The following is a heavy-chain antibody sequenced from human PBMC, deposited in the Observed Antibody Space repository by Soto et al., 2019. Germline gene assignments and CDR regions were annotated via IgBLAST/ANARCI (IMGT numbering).Heavy chain of an antibody. CDR1: GYTFTGYY. V-gene: IGHV1-2*02. CDR3: ARVPADVLYYYYMDV. J-gene: IGHJ6*03. CDR2: INPNSGGT. D-gene: IGHD2-2*01. Sequence: ASVKVSCKASGYTFTGYYMHWVRQAPGQGLEWMGWINPNSGGTNYAQKFQGRVTMTRNTSISTAYMELSSLRSEDTAVYYCARVPADVLYYYYMDVWGKGTTVTVSS.